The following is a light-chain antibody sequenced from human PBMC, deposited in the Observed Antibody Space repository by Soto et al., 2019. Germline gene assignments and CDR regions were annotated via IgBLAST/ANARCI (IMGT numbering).Light chain of an antibody. J-gene: IGKJ2*01. Sequence: EIVMTQSPATLSVSPGERATLGCRASQSISSNLAWYQQKPGQAPRLLIYGASTRATGISARFSGRGSGTEFTLTITNLQSEDFAVYYCQQYNNWPPYTFGQGTK. CDR2: GAS. V-gene: IGKV3-15*01. CDR1: QSISSN. CDR3: QQYNNWPPYT.